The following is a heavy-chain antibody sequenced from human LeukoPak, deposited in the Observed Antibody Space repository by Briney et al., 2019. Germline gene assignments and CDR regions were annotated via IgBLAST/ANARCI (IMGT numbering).Heavy chain of an antibody. CDR2: ISSSSSYI. Sequence: GGSLRLSCAASGFTFSSYSMNWVRQAPGKGLEWVSSISSSSSYIYYADSVKGRFTISRDNAKNSLCLQMNSLRAEDTAVYYCARDGFSGWDYWGQGTLVTVSS. CDR3: ARDGFSGWDY. CDR1: GFTFSSYS. D-gene: IGHD6-19*01. J-gene: IGHJ4*02. V-gene: IGHV3-21*01.